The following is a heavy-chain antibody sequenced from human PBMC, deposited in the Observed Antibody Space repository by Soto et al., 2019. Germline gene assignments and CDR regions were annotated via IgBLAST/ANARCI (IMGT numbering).Heavy chain of an antibody. D-gene: IGHD2-8*01. V-gene: IGHV4-59*01. CDR1: GGSISSYY. CDR2: IYYSGST. CDR3: ARGRCTNGVCYDGFDY. J-gene: IGHJ4*02. Sequence: SETLSLTCTVSGGSISSYYWSWIRQPPGKGLEWIGYIYYSGSTNYNPSLKSRVTISVDTSKNQFSLELSSVTAADTAVYYCARGRCTNGVCYDGFDYWGQGTLVTV.